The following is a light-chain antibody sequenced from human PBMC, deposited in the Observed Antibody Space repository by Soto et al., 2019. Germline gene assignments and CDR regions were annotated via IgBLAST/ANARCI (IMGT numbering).Light chain of an antibody. CDR3: QQYNNWPPIT. J-gene: IGKJ1*01. Sequence: IVLTQSPGTLSSSPGERATLSCRASQSVSSSYLAWYQQKPGQAPRLLIYGASTRATGIPARFSGSGSGTEFTLTISSLQSEDFAVYYCQQYNNWPPITFGQGTKVDIK. CDR2: GAS. V-gene: IGKV3-15*01. CDR1: QSVSSSY.